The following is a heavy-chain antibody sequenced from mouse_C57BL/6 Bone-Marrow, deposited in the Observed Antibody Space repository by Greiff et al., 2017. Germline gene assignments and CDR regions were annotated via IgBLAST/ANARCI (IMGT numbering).Heavy chain of an antibody. CDR3: VTGPSFAY. CDR1: GYTFTSYW. D-gene: IGHD4-1*01. J-gene: IGHJ3*01. V-gene: IGHV1-50*01. Sequence: VQLQQPGAELVKPGASVKLSCKASGYTFTSYWMQWVKQRPGQGLEWIGEIDPSDSYTNYNQKLKGKATLTVDTSSSTAYMQLSSLTSEDSAVYYCVTGPSFAYWGQGTLVTVSS. CDR2: IDPSDSYT.